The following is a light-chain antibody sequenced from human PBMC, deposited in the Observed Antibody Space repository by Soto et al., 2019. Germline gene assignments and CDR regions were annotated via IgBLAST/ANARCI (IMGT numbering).Light chain of an antibody. J-gene: IGKJ2*01. CDR3: LQPNSYTYS. V-gene: IGKV1-17*01. CDR1: QGITND. CDR2: AAS. Sequence: DIQMTQSPSSLSASVGDRVTLTCRASQGITNDLGWYQQKPGKAPKRLIYAASSLESGVPSRFSVCGSGAECTLTISSQQPKDFATFSYLQPNSYTYSFGQGTKMEIK.